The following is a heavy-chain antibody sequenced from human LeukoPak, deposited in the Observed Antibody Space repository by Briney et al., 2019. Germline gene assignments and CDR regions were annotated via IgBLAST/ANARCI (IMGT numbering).Heavy chain of an antibody. CDR2: IKKDGSEK. V-gene: IGHV3-7*01. CDR1: GFTFTTYW. J-gene: IGHJ4*02. Sequence: PGGSLRLSCAASGFTFTTYWMSWVRQAPGKGLEWVARIKKDGSEKYYVDSVKGRFTISRDNAQNSLYLQMNSLRAEDTAVYYCARGGERLVDYWGQGTPVTVSS. CDR3: ARGGERLVDY.